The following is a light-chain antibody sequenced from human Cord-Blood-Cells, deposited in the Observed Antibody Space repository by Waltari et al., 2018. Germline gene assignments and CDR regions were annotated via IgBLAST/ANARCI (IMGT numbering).Light chain of an antibody. CDR3: SSYTSSSTLVV. V-gene: IGLV2-14*01. CDR2: DVS. J-gene: IGLJ2*01. Sequence: QSALTQPASVSGSPGQSITISCTGTSSDVGGYNSVSWYQQQPGKAPKLMIYDVSNRPSGVSNRCSGSKAGNTASLTISGLQAEDEADYYCSSYTSSSTLVVFGGGTKLTVL. CDR1: SSDVGGYNS.